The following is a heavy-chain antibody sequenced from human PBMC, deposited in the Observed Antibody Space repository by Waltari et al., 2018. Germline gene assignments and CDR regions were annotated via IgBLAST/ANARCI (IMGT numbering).Heavy chain of an antibody. CDR2: ISYDGSNK. Sequence: QVQLVESGGGVVKPGRSLRLSCAAPGFTFSSYGLHWVRQAPGKGLEWVAVISYDGSNKYYADSVKGRFTISRDNSKNTLYLQMNSLRAEDTAVYYCAKVMTTVTSRPYYYYGMDVWGQGTTVTVSS. D-gene: IGHD4-17*01. J-gene: IGHJ6*02. CDR1: GFTFSSYG. CDR3: AKVMTTVTSRPYYYYGMDV. V-gene: IGHV3-30*18.